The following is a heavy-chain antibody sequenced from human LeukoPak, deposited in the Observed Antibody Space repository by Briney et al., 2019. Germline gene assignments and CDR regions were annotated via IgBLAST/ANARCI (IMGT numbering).Heavy chain of an antibody. J-gene: IGHJ3*02. Sequence: GRCLTPAWPASGSTFSSYEIEWVRQPPRKWLGWVAYISGSGSRIYYAERVKGRFTISRDNTENSLYRQMNRLRAEETARYCCAREELRTEAFDIWGQGTMVTASS. CDR1: GSTFSSYE. CDR2: ISGSGSRI. CDR3: AREELRTEAFDI. V-gene: IGHV3-48*03. D-gene: IGHD1-7*01.